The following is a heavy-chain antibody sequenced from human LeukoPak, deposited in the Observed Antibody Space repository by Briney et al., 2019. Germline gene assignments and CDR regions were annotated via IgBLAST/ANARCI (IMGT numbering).Heavy chain of an antibody. CDR2: IWYDGSNK. CDR3: ARDLQTGSDGDYDY. V-gene: IGHV3-33*01. CDR1: GFTFSSYG. D-gene: IGHD1-14*01. Sequence: GGSLRLSCAASGFTFSSYGMHWVRQAPGKGLEWVAVIWYDGSNKYYADSVKGRFTISRDNSKNTLCLQMNSLRAEDTAVYYCARDLQTGSDGDYDYWGQGTLVTVSS. J-gene: IGHJ4*02.